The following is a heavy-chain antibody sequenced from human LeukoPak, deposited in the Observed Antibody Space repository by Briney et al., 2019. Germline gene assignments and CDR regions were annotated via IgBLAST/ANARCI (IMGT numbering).Heavy chain of an antibody. CDR3: ARDRGGLRYFDWLSWFDP. V-gene: IGHV1-58*01. Sequence: SVKVSCKASGFTFTSSAVQWVRQAHGQRLEWIGWIFVGSGNTNYAQKLQGRVTMTTDTSTSTAYMELRSLRSDDTAVYYCARDRGGLRYFDWLSWFDPWGQGTLVTVSS. J-gene: IGHJ5*02. D-gene: IGHD3-9*01. CDR1: GFTFTSSA. CDR2: IFVGSGNT.